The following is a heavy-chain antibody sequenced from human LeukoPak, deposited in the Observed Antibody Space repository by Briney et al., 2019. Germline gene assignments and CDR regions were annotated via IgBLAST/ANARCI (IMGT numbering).Heavy chain of an antibody. CDR2: VFHSGST. V-gene: IGHV4-39*07. CDR3: ARDAYDHSDY. D-gene: IGHD3-16*01. Sequence: SETLSLTCTVSGGSIRSTSYYWGWIRQPPGKGLEWIGSVFHSGSTYYNPSLESRVTVSVDTSQNQFYLKVSSVTAADTAVYYCARDAYDHSDYWGQGTLVTVSS. J-gene: IGHJ4*02. CDR1: GGSIRSTSYY.